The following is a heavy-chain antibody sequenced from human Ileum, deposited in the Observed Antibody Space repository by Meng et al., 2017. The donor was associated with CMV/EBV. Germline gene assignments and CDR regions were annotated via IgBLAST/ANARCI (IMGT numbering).Heavy chain of an antibody. V-gene: IGHV6-1*01. Sequence: SQTLSLTCAISGDNVSSNSAAWHWIRQSPSRGLEWLGKTYYRSKWYHDYAVSLKSRITLNSDTSKNQFSLLLNSVTPEDTAVYYCGSWYFDYWGQGTLVTVSS. J-gene: IGHJ4*02. CDR1: GDNVSSNSAA. CDR2: TYYRSKWYH. CDR3: GSWYFDY.